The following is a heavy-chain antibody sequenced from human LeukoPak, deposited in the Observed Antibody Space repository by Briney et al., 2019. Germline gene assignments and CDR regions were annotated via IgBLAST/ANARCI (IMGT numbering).Heavy chain of an antibody. CDR3: ARHFRSYSYYYYMDV. J-gene: IGHJ6*03. CDR2: IRSKANSYAT. Sequence: PGGSLRLSCAASGFTFSGSAMHWVRQASGKGLEWVGRIRSKANSYATAYAASVKGRFTISRDDSKNTAYLQMNSLKTEDTAVYYCARHFRSYSYYYYMDVWGKGTTVTVSS. D-gene: IGHD1-26*01. V-gene: IGHV3-73*01. CDR1: GFTFSGSA.